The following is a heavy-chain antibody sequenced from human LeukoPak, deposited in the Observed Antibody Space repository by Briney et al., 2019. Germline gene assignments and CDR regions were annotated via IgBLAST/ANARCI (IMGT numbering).Heavy chain of an antibody. V-gene: IGHV4-39*07. Sequence: SETLSLTCTLSGGTVTSSTYFWGWIRQPPGKGLEWIGSISYSGATYYNPSLKSRVSMSVHASKNQFSLKLSSVTAADTAVYYCARDGFYYHYYMDVWGEGTTVTVSS. J-gene: IGHJ6*03. CDR2: ISYSGAT. CDR3: ARDGFYYHYYMDV. D-gene: IGHD1-14*01. CDR1: GGTVTSSTYF.